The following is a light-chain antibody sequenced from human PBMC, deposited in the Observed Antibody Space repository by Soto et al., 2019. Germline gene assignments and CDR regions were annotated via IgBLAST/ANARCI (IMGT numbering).Light chain of an antibody. J-gene: IGKJ2*01. CDR3: QQYNDWPSNT. CDR1: QSVSSN. CDR2: DAA. V-gene: IGKV3-15*01. Sequence: EVVMTQSPVILSVSPGERATLSCRASQSVSSNLAWYQQKPGQAPRLLVYDAATRATGITAKFSGSGSGTEFTLTINSLQSEDFAVYYCQQYNDWPSNTFGQGTKVEIK.